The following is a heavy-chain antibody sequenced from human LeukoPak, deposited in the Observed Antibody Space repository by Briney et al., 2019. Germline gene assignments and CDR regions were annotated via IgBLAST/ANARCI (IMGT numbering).Heavy chain of an antibody. CDR2: INWNSGTK. CDR1: GFMFEDYA. V-gene: IGHV3-9*01. J-gene: IGHJ4*02. D-gene: IGHD6-25*01. CDR3: AKVLSRVYSSATIAAEGTAFDN. Sequence: GGSLRLSCAASGFMFEDYAMHWVRQAPGKGLEWVSGINWNSGTKGYADSVKGRFTISRDNVKYSLYLQMNSLRAEDSAFYYCAKVLSRVYSSATIAAEGTAFDNWGQGTLVTVSS.